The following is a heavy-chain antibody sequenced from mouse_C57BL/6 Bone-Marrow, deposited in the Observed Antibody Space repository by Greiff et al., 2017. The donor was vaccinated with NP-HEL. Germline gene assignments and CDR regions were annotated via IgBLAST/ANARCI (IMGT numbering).Heavy chain of an antibody. CDR1: GYTFTSYT. V-gene: IGHV1-4*01. CDR3: ARSHYYGSSYVGYFDV. CDR2: INPSSGYT. Sequence: VQLQQSGAELARPGASVKMSCKASGYTFTSYTMHWVKQRPGQGLEWIGYINPSSGYTKYNQKFKDKDTLTADKSSSTAYMQLSSLTSEDSAVYYCARSHYYGSSYVGYFDVWGTGTTVTVSS. J-gene: IGHJ1*03. D-gene: IGHD1-1*01.